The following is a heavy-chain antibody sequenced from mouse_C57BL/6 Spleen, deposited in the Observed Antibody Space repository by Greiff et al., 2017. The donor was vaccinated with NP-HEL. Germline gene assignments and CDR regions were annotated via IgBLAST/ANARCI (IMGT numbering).Heavy chain of an antibody. CDR1: GFTFSDYG. CDR3: ARDWFDD. D-gene: IGHD4-1*01. V-gene: IGHV5-17*01. J-gene: IGHJ2*01. CDR2: ISSGSSTI. Sequence: EVQLVESGGGLVKPGGSLKLSCAASGFTFSDYGMHWVRQAPEKGLEWVAYISSGSSTIYYADTVKGRFTISRDNAKNTLFLQMTSLRSEDTAMYYCARDWFDDWGQGTTLTVSS.